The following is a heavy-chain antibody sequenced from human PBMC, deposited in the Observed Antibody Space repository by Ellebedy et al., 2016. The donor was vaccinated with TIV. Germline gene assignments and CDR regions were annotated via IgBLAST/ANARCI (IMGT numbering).Heavy chain of an antibody. Sequence: MPGGSLRLSCSVSGGSISSSSFYWGWISQPPGKGLEWIGNIYYSGTTFYSPSLKSRVTISVDTSKNQFSLNLSSVTAADTAVYYCARVLRAGRSGDYFDYWGQGTLVTVSS. CDR2: IYYSGTT. D-gene: IGHD1-1*01. J-gene: IGHJ4*02. V-gene: IGHV4-39*07. CDR3: ARVLRAGRSGDYFDY. CDR1: GGSISSSSFY.